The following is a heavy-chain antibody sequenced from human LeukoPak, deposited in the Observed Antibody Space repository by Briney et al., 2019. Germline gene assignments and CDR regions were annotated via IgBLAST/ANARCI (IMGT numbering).Heavy chain of an antibody. Sequence: SETLSLTCTVSGASISNYYWSWIRQPPEKGLEWMGHIYTSGASRYYPSLESRLTLSIDTSRNHLFLKLTSVTAAGTAVYFCARLGSYHDFWGQGALVTVSS. J-gene: IGHJ4*02. CDR1: GASISNYY. CDR3: ARLGSYHDF. D-gene: IGHD1-26*01. CDR2: IYTSGAS. V-gene: IGHV4-4*09.